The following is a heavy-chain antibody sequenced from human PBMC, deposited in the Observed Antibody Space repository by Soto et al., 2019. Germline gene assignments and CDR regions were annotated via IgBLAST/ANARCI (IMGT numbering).Heavy chain of an antibody. J-gene: IGHJ4*02. Sequence: GGSLRLSCAASGVTFSSYAMSWFRQAPGKGLEWVSAISGSGGSTYYADSVKGRFTISRDNSKNTLYLQMNSLRAEDTAVYYCGRRGSGSYYDYWGQGTLVTVSS. CDR3: GRRGSGSYYDY. D-gene: IGHD1-26*01. CDR2: ISGSGGST. V-gene: IGHV3-23*01. CDR1: GVTFSSYA.